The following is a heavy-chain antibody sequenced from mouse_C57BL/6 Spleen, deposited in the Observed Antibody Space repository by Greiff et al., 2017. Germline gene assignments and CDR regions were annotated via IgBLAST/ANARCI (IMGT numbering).Heavy chain of an antibody. V-gene: IGHV1-82*01. CDR1: GYAFSSSW. Sequence: VQLQESGPELVKPGASVKISCKASGYAFSSSWMNWVMQRPGKGLEWIGRIYPGDGDTNYNGKFKGKATLTADKSSSTAYMQLSSLTSEDSAVYFCARECYYDYPWDFDVWGTGTTVTVSS. D-gene: IGHD2-4*01. CDR3: ARECYYDYPWDFDV. CDR2: IYPGDGDT. J-gene: IGHJ1*03.